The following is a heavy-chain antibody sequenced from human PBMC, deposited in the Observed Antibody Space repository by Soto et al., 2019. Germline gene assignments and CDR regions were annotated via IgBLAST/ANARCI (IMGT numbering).Heavy chain of an antibody. CDR2: IYYSGRT. J-gene: IGHJ4*02. D-gene: IGHD3-9*01. V-gene: IGHV4-31*03. Sequence: QVQLQESGPGLVKPSQTLSLTCTVSGGSISSCGYYWSWIRQHPGKGLEWIGYIYYSGRTYYNPSLQRRVTISVDTSKNQFSLNLSSVTAADTAVYYCARGYDILTGPSLIDYWGPGTLITVSS. CDR1: GGSISSCGYY. CDR3: ARGYDILTGPSLIDY.